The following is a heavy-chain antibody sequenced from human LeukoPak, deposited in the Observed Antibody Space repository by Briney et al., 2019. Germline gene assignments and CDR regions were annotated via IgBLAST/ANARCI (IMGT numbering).Heavy chain of an antibody. V-gene: IGHV3-53*01. CDR2: IYSSGGT. CDR1: GFTVSTNF. J-gene: IGHJ4*02. CDR3: ASRYGSGSLYYFDY. D-gene: IGHD3-10*01. Sequence: GGSLRLSCAASGFTVSTNFLNWVRQAPGKGLEWVSVIYSSGGTYYADSVRGRFTISRDNSKNTLYLQMNSLRAEDTAVYYCASRYGSGSLYYFDYWGQGTLVTVSS.